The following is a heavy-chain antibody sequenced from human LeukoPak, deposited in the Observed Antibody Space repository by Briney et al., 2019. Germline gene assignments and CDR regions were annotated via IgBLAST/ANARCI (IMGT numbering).Heavy chain of an antibody. V-gene: IGHV4-4*07. CDR2: IYTSGST. J-gene: IGHJ4*02. CDR1: GGSISSYY. Sequence: SETLSLTCAVYGGSISSYYWSWIRQPAGKGLEWIGRIYTSGSTNYNPSLKSRVTMSVDTSKNHFSLKLSSVTAADTAVYYCAREGAGATHDYWGQGTLVTVSS. CDR3: AREGAGATHDY. D-gene: IGHD1-26*01.